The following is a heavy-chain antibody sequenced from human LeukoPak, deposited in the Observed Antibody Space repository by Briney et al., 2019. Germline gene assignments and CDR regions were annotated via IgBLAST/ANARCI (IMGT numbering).Heavy chain of an antibody. CDR1: GFTFSSYA. J-gene: IGHJ4*02. V-gene: IGHV3-7*05. CDR2: IKQDGSEK. D-gene: IGHD1-7*01. CDR3: ARVLTVTRPSDY. Sequence: GGSLRLSCAASGFTFSSYAMSWVRQAPGKGLEWVANIKQDGSEKYYVDSVKGRFTISRDNSMNSLYLQMNSLRADDTAVYYCARVLTVTRPSDYWGQGTLVTVSS.